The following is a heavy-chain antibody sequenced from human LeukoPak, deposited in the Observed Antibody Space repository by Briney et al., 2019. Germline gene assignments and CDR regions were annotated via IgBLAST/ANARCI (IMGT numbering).Heavy chain of an antibody. CDR3: ARSLFPPPHTAYYYMDV. J-gene: IGHJ6*03. Sequence: GSSVKVSCKASGGTFSSYAISWVRQAPGQGLEWMGGIIPIFGTANYAQKFQGRVTITADESTSTAYMELSSLSSEDTAVYYCARSLFPPPHTAYYYMDVGAKGPRATVPS. CDR2: IIPIFGTA. CDR1: GGTFSSYA. V-gene: IGHV1-69*01. D-gene: IGHD3-3*01.